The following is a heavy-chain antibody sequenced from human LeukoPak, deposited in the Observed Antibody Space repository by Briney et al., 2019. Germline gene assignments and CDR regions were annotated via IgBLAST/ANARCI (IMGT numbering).Heavy chain of an antibody. CDR2: ISSDGSST. V-gene: IGHV3-74*01. J-gene: IGHJ4*02. D-gene: IGHD1-14*01. CDR1: GLTFSSYW. CDR3: ARLPTGSPLHY. Sequence: GGSLRLSCAASGLTFSSYWMHWVRQAPGKGLVWVSSISSDGSSTRYADSVKGRFIISRDNAKDTLYLQMNSLRAEDTAVYYCARLPTGSPLHYWGQGTLVTVSS.